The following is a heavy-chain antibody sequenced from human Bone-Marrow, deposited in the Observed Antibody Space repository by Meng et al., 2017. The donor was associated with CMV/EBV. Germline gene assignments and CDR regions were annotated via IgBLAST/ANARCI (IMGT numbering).Heavy chain of an antibody. J-gene: IGHJ6*02. CDR2: INSDGSST. CDR1: GFTFSSYW. V-gene: IGHV3-74*01. CDR3: AREMIGYCSSTSCYPYYYYGMDV. D-gene: IGHD2-2*01. Sequence: GGSLRLSCAASGFTFSSYWMHWVRQAPGKGLVWVSRINSDGSSTSYADSVKGRFTISRDNAKNTLYLQMNSLRAEDTAVYYCAREMIGYCSSTSCYPYYYYGMDVWGQGTTVTVSS.